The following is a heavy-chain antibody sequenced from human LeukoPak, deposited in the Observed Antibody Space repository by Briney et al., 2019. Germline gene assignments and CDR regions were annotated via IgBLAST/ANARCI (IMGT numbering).Heavy chain of an antibody. Sequence: GGSLRLSCAASGFTFSSYGMHWVRQAPGKGLEWVSAISGSGGSTYYADSVKGRFTISRDNSKNTLYLQMNSLRAEDTAVYYCAKDVIAAAGTGFGLDYWGQGTLVTVSS. CDR2: ISGSGGST. D-gene: IGHD6-13*01. J-gene: IGHJ4*02. CDR1: GFTFSSYG. V-gene: IGHV3-23*01. CDR3: AKDVIAAAGTGFGLDY.